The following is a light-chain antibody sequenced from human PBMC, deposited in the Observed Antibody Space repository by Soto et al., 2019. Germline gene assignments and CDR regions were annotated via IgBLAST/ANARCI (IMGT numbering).Light chain of an antibody. Sequence: IVKTQSPDSLAVSLGERATINCKSSQSVLYSSNNKNYLAWYQQKPGQPPKLLIYWASTRESGVPDRFSGNGSGTDFTLTISSLQAEDVAVYYCQQYSSSPPTFGPGTKVDIK. CDR1: QSVLYSSNNKNY. CDR2: WAS. J-gene: IGKJ3*01. V-gene: IGKV4-1*01. CDR3: QQYSSSPPT.